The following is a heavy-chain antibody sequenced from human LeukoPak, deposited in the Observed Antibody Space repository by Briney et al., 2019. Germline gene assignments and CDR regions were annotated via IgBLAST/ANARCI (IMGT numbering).Heavy chain of an antibody. Sequence: SETLSLTCAVSGESFSGYYWSWIRQPPGKGLTWIGEINHSGTTNYNPSLKSRVTISLDTSKSQFSLMLSSVTAADTAVYYCARRPYYDFWSGYTFDYWGQGTLVTVSS. CDR3: ARRPYYDFWSGYTFDY. J-gene: IGHJ4*02. V-gene: IGHV4-34*01. CDR2: INHSGTT. CDR1: GESFSGYY. D-gene: IGHD3-3*01.